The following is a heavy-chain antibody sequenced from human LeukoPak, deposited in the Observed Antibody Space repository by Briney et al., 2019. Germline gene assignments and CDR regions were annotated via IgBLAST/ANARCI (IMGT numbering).Heavy chain of an antibody. Sequence: ASVKVSCEASGYTFTNYYLHWVRQAPRQGLEWMGLIDPSDGGTIYPQKFQGRVTLTRDTSTSTVYMELSSVRSEDTAVYYCTRDPEGVGDHFDYWGQGTLVTVSS. V-gene: IGHV1-46*01. CDR2: IDPSDGGT. D-gene: IGHD3-10*01. J-gene: IGHJ4*02. CDR1: GYTFTNYY. CDR3: TRDPEGVGDHFDY.